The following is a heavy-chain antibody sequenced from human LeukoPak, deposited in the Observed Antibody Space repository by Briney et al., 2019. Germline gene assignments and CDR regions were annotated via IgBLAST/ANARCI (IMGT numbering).Heavy chain of an antibody. CDR1: GGSFSGYY. CDR2: INHSGST. Sequence: PSETLSLTCAVYGGSFSGYYWSWIRQPPGKGPEWIGEINHSGSTNYNPSLKSRVTISVDTSKNQFSLKLSSVTAADTAVYYCARSVVTAARPARVDYWGQGTLVTVSS. J-gene: IGHJ4*02. D-gene: IGHD6-6*01. CDR3: ARSVVTAARPARVDY. V-gene: IGHV4-34*01.